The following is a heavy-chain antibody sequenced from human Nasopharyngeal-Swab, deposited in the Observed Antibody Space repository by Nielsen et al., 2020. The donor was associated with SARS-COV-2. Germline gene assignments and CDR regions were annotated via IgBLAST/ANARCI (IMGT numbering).Heavy chain of an antibody. CDR3: AREESIRGYSGYDPYYMDV. J-gene: IGHJ6*03. V-gene: IGHV1-69*06. CDR2: IIPIFGTA. CDR1: GCTFSSYA. D-gene: IGHD5-12*01. Sequence: SVKVSCKASGCTFSSYAISWVRQAPGQGLEWMGGIIPIFGTANYAQKFQGRVTITADKSTSTAYMELSSLRSEDTAVYYCAREESIRGYSGYDPYYMDVWGKGTTVTVSS.